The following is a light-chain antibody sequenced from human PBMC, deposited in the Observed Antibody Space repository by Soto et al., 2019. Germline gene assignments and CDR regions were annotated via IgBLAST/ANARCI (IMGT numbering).Light chain of an antibody. J-gene: IGLJ1*01. CDR2: TNN. CDR1: SSNIGAGYD. Sequence: QSVLTQPPSVSGAPGQRVTISCTGSSSNIGAGYDVHWYQQFPGTAPKLLIYTNNNRPSGVPDRFSGSKSGTSASLAITGLQAEDEADYYCQSYDNSLSGSRVFGTGTKLTVL. CDR3: QSYDNSLSGSRV. V-gene: IGLV1-40*01.